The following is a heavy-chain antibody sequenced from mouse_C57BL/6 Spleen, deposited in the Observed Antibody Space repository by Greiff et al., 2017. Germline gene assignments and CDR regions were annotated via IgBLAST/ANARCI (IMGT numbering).Heavy chain of an antibody. CDR3: ARATWFAY. J-gene: IGHJ3*01. Sequence: EVKLMESGGGLVKPGGSLKLSCAASGFNFSDYGMHWVRQAPEKGLEWVAYISSGSSTIDYADTVKGRFTISRYNAKNTLFLQMTSLRSEDTAMYYCARATWFAYWGQGTLVTVSA. CDR1: GFNFSDYG. CDR2: ISSGSSTI. V-gene: IGHV5-17*01. D-gene: IGHD1-1*01.